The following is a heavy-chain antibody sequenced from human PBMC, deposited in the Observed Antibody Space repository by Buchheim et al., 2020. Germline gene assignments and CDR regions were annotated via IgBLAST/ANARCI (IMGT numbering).Heavy chain of an antibody. CDR2: IIPILGIA. D-gene: IGHD2-2*01. V-gene: IGHV1-69*04. CDR3: ASHGDIVVVPAASGDYYYGMDV. J-gene: IGHJ6*02. CDR1: GGTFSSYA. Sequence: QVQLVQSGAEVKKPGSSVKVSCKASGGTFSSYAISWVRQAPGQGLEWMGRIIPILGIANYAQKFQGRGTITADKSTSTAYLELSSLRSEDTAVYYCASHGDIVVVPAASGDYYYGMDVWGQGTT.